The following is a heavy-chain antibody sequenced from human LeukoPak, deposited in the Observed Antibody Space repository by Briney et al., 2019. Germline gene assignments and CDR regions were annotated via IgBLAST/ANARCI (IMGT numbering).Heavy chain of an antibody. CDR3: AGDEGWTFDI. D-gene: IGHD5-24*01. Sequence: GGSLRLSCAASGFSFSTHWMSWFRQAPGKGLEWVALIKQDGSVIHYVDSVKGRFTISRDNAKNSLSLQMNSMRADDTAVYYCAGDEGWTFDIWGQGTKVTVSS. V-gene: IGHV3-7*01. J-gene: IGHJ3*02. CDR2: IKQDGSVI. CDR1: GFSFSTHW.